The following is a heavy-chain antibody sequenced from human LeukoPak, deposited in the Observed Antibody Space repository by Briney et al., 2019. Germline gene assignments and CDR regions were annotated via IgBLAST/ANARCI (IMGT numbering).Heavy chain of an antibody. CDR3: TGETYYFDH. J-gene: IGHJ4*02. Sequence: GGSLRLSCGVSGFPFSTFWMSWVRQAPGKGLEGVANINQDGSEKYYVESVRGRFAISRDNAKNSLYLQMNSLRPEDTAMYYCTGETYYFDHWGQGALVTVSS. CDR2: INQDGSEK. V-gene: IGHV3-7*04. CDR1: GFPFSTFW.